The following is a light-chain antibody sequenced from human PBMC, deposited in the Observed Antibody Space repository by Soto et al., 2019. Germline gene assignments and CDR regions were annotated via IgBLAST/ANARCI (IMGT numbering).Light chain of an antibody. V-gene: IGKV3-15*01. CDR2: GAS. CDR3: QQYGSVRT. J-gene: IGKJ1*01. CDR1: QSVSSN. Sequence: EIVMTQTPATLSVSPGERATLSCRASQSVSSNLAWYQQKPGQAPRLLIYGASTRATGIPARFSGTGSGTDFTLTISRLEPEDFAVYYCQQYGSVRTFGQGTMVDIK.